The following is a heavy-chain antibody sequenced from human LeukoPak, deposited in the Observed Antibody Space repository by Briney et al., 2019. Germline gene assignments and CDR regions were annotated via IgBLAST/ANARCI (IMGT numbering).Heavy chain of an antibody. V-gene: IGHV1-2*02. Sequence: RASVKVSCKASGYTFTGYYMHWVRQAPGQGLEWMGWINPNSGGTNYAQKFQGRVTMTRDTSISTAYMELSRLRSDDTAVYYCARVLSGGYRYGYQDEGWFDPWGQGTLVTVSS. D-gene: IGHD5-18*01. CDR1: GYTFTGYY. CDR3: ARVLSGGYRYGYQDEGWFDP. J-gene: IGHJ5*02. CDR2: INPNSGGT.